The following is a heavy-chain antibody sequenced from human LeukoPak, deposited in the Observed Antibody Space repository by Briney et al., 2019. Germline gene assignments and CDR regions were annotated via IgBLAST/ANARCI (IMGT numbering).Heavy chain of an antibody. D-gene: IGHD3-3*01. V-gene: IGHV1-8*03. CDR2: MNPNSGNT. J-gene: IGHJ5*02. CDR3: ARKYYDFWSGYYIRGTNWFDP. Sequence: ASVKVSCKASGYTFTSYDINWVRQATGQGLEWMGWMNPNSGNTGYAQKFQGRVTITRNTSISTAYMELSSLRSEDTAVYYCARKYYDFWSGYYIRGTNWFDPWGQGTLVTVSP. CDR1: GYTFTSYD.